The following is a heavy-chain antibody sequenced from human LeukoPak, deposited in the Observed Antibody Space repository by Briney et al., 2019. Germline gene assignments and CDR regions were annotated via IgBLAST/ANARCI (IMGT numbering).Heavy chain of an antibody. V-gene: IGHV1-18*01. D-gene: IGHD4-17*01. J-gene: IGHJ6*02. CDR1: GYTFTCYG. CDR3: ARGPVMTTVTTHAMTQPHYYYYGMDV. Sequence: GASVKVSCKASGYTFTCYGISWVRQAPGQGLEWMGWISAYNGNTNYAQKLQGRVTMTTDTSTSTAYMELRSLRSDDTAVYYCARGPVMTTVTTHAMTQPHYYYYGMDVWGQGTTVTVSS. CDR2: ISAYNGNT.